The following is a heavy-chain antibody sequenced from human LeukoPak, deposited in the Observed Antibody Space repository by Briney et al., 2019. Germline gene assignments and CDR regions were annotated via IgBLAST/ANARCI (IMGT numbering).Heavy chain of an antibody. CDR3: ARDPRQYCSGGSCYYFDY. D-gene: IGHD2-15*01. Sequence: PGGSLRLSCAASGFTFSSYSMNWVRQAPGTGLEWVSSISSSSSYIYYADSVKGRFTISRDNAKNSLYLQMNSLRAEDTAVYYCARDPRQYCSGGSCYYFDYWGQGTLVTVSS. CDR2: ISSSSSYI. J-gene: IGHJ4*02. CDR1: GFTFSSYS. V-gene: IGHV3-21*01.